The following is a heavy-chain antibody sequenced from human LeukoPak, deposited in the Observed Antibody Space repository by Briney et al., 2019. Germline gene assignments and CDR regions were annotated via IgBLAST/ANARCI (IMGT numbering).Heavy chain of an antibody. CDR2: INPSGGST. V-gene: IGHV1-46*01. J-gene: IGHJ4*02. D-gene: IGHD3-10*01. CDR1: GYTFTSYY. Sequence: EASVKVSCKASGYTFTSYYMHWERQAPGQGLEWMGIINPSGGSTSYAQKFQGRVTMTRDTSTSTVYMELSSLRSEDTAVYYCARDRLVYGSGKGLGYWGQGTLVTVSS. CDR3: ARDRLVYGSGKGLGY.